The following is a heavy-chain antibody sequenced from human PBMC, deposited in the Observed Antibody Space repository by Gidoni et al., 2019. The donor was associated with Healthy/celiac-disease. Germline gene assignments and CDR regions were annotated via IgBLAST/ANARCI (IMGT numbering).Heavy chain of an antibody. CDR1: GGTFSSYA. CDR3: ARSNTPTYSNYVF. J-gene: IGHJ4*02. Sequence: QVQLVQSGAEVKKPGSSVKVSCKASGGTFSSYAISWVRQAPGQGLEWMGGIIPSVGTANYAKKFQGRVTITADESTSTAYMELSSLRSEDTAVYYCARSNTPTYSNYVFWGQGTLVTVSS. D-gene: IGHD4-4*01. CDR2: IIPSVGTA. V-gene: IGHV1-69*01.